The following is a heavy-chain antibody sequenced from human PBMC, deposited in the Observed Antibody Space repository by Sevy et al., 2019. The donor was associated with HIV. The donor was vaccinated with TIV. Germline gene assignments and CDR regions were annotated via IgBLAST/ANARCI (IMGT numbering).Heavy chain of an antibody. J-gene: IGHJ3*02. CDR2: INPNSGGT. CDR3: ARSKRITMVRGAPDAFDI. Sequence: ASVKVSCKASGYTFTGYYMHWVRQAPGQGLEWMGWINPNSGGTNYAQKFQGRVTMTRDTSISTAYMELSRLRSGDTAVYYCARSKRITMVRGAPDAFDIWGQGTMVTVSS. CDR1: GYTFTGYY. V-gene: IGHV1-2*02. D-gene: IGHD3-10*01.